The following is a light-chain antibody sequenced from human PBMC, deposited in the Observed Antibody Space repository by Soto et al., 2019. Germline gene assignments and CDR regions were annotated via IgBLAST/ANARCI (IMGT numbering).Light chain of an antibody. J-gene: IGKJ1*01. V-gene: IGKV3-20*01. CDR1: QSVSSSY. CDR2: GAT. Sequence: EIVLTQSPGTLSLSPGERATLSCRASQSVSSSYFAWYQQKPGQAPRLLIYGATCRATGIPARFSGSGSGTDFTLTISRLEPEDFAVYYCQQYGSSRTWTFGQGTKVEIK. CDR3: QQYGSSRTWT.